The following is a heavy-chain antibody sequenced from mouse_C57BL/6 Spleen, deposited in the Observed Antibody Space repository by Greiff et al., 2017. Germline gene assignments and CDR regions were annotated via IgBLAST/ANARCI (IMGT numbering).Heavy chain of an antibody. CDR3: ASKDYGSSHYDAMDY. D-gene: IGHD1-1*01. V-gene: IGHV1-82*01. Sequence: QVQLQQSGPELVKPGASVKISCKASGYAFSSSWMNWVKQRPGKGLEWIGRIYPGDGDTNYNGKFKGKATLTADKSSSTAYMQLSSLTSEDSAVYFCASKDYGSSHYDAMDYWGQGTSVTVSA. J-gene: IGHJ4*01. CDR2: IYPGDGDT. CDR1: GYAFSSSW.